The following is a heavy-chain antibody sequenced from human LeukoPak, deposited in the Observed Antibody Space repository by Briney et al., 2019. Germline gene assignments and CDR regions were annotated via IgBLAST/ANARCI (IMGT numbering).Heavy chain of an antibody. CDR3: ARGASGIQLWFFDP. J-gene: IGHJ5*02. V-gene: IGHV3-7*01. D-gene: IGHD5-18*01. Sequence: PGGSLRLSCAASGFTFSSYWMSWVRQAPRKGLEWVANIKQDGSEKCYVDSVKGRFTISRDNAKNSLFLQMNSLRAEDTAVYYCARGASGIQLWFFDPWGQGTLVSVSS. CDR2: IKQDGSEK. CDR1: GFTFSSYW.